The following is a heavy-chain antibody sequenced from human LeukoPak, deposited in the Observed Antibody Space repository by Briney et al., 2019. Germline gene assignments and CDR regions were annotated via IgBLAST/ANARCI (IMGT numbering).Heavy chain of an antibody. CDR2: MNPNSGNT. Sequence: ASVKVSCKASGYTFTSYNSNWVRQATGQGLEWMGWMNPNSGNTGYAQKFQGRVTMTRNTSISTAYMELSSLRSEDTAVYYCARERLLWFGELLYIPYYYYGMDVWGQGTTVTVSS. CDR3: ARERLLWFGELLYIPYYYYGMDV. D-gene: IGHD3-10*01. J-gene: IGHJ6*02. V-gene: IGHV1-8*01. CDR1: GYTFTSYN.